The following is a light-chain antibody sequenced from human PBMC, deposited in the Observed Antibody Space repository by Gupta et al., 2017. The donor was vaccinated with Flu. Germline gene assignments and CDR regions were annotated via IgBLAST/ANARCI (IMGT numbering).Light chain of an antibody. V-gene: IGKV3-11*01. J-gene: IGKJ2*01. Sequence: EIVLTQSPVTLSLSPGERAVLSCRASQSVGNYLAWYQQRPGQAPRLLMIDASKRAAGTPARFIGSGSGTDFTLTITTLEPEDFAVYYCQQRSDLPMYTFGQGTKLEIK. CDR3: QQRSDLPMYT. CDR2: DAS. CDR1: QSVGNY.